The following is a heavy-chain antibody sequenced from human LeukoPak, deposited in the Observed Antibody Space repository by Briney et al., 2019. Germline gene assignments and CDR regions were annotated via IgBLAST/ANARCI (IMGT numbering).Heavy chain of an antibody. V-gene: IGHV3-23*01. Sequence: GGSLRLSCAASGFTFSSYAMSWVRQAPGKGLEWVSTISSSGGYTYYAYSVKGRVTVSRDNSKNTLYLQMNSLRAEDTAVYYCAKGRPSVVVVAATLVDYWGQGTLVTVSS. CDR2: ISSSGGYT. CDR3: AKGRPSVVVVAATLVDY. J-gene: IGHJ4*02. CDR1: GFTFSSYA. D-gene: IGHD2-15*01.